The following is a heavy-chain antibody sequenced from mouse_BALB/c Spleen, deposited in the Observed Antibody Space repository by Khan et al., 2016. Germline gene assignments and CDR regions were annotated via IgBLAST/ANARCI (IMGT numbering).Heavy chain of an antibody. CDR3: ARSRGNYFDY. Sequence: EVELVESGPGLVKPSQSLSLTCTVTGYSITSDYAWNWIRQFPGNKLEWMGYISYSGSTSYNPSLKSRISITRDTSKNQFFLQLNSVTTEDTATYYCARSRGNYFDYWGQGTTLTVSS. V-gene: IGHV3-2*02. J-gene: IGHJ2*01. CDR1: GYSITSDYA. CDR2: ISYSGST.